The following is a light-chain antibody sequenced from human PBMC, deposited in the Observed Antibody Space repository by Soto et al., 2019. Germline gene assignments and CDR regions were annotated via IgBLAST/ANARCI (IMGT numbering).Light chain of an antibody. CDR2: GTS. Sequence: EIVLTQSPGTLSLSPGERATLSCRASQSVSSSYLAWYQQKTGQAPRLLIYGTSSRATGIPDRFSGSGSGTDFTLTISRLEPEDLAGYYCQQYGSSPYTFGQGTKLEIK. V-gene: IGKV3-20*01. J-gene: IGKJ2*01. CDR1: QSVSSSY. CDR3: QQYGSSPYT.